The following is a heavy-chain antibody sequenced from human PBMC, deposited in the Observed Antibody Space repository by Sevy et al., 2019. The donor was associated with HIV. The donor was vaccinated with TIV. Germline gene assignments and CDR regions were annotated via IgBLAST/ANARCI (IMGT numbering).Heavy chain of an antibody. CDR1: GFTFRSYW. CDR3: ARDQVYYDFWSGYYTHYYYYGMDV. Sequence: GGSLRLSCAASGFTFRSYWMHWVRQAPGKGLVWVSRINSDGSSTSYADSVKGRFTISRDNAKNTLYLQMNSLRAEDTAVYYCARDQVYYDFWSGYYTHYYYYGMDVWGQGTTVTVSS. J-gene: IGHJ6*02. D-gene: IGHD3-3*01. CDR2: INSDGSST. V-gene: IGHV3-74*01.